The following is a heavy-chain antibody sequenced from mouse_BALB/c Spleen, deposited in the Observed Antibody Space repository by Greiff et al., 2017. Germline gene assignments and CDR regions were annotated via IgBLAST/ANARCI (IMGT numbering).Heavy chain of an antibody. D-gene: IGHD2-12*01. V-gene: IGHV7-3*02. CDR1: GFTFTDYY. CDR3: ARDGPTTKYYCDY. J-gene: IGHJ2*01. CDR2: IRNKANGYTT. Sequence: EVQVVESGGGLVQPGGSLRLSCATSGFTFTDYYMSWVRQPPGKALEWLGFIRNKANGYTTEYSASVKGLFTISRDNSQSILYLQMNTLRAEDSATYYCARDGPTTKYYCDYWGQGTTLTVSS.